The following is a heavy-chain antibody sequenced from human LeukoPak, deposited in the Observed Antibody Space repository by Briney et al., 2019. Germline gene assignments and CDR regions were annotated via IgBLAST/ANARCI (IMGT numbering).Heavy chain of an antibody. V-gene: IGHV4-59*08. CDR2: IYYSGST. CDR1: GGPNSSYY. Sequence: PSDTLSLTCTVSGGPNSSYYWRWLRQPPGKGLEWIGYIYYSGSTNYNPSLKSRVTISVDTSKNQFSLKLSSVTAADTAVYYCARQRYGDYGPFYFDYWGQGTLVTVSS. D-gene: IGHD4-17*01. J-gene: IGHJ4*02. CDR3: ARQRYGDYGPFYFDY.